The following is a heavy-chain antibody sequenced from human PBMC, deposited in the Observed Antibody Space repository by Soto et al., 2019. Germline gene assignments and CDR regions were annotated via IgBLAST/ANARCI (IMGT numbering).Heavy chain of an antibody. Sequence: EVQLLESGGGLVQPGGSLRLSCAASGFTFSSNAMNWVRQAPGKGLEWVSVISGSDGSTYYADSVKGRFTISRDNSKNTLNLQMNSLRAEDTAVYYCARRSSSWYFDYWGQGTLVTVSS. CDR3: ARRSSSWYFDY. V-gene: IGHV3-23*01. J-gene: IGHJ4*02. CDR2: ISGSDGST. D-gene: IGHD6-13*01. CDR1: GFTFSSNA.